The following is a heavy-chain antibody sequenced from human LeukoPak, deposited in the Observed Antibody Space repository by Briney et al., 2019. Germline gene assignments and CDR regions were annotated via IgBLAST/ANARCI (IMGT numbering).Heavy chain of an antibody. CDR1: GFTFNDYA. Sequence: PGGSLGLSCAASGFTFNDYAMHWVRQAPGKGLEWVSDISYDGSNKYYADSVKGRFTISRGNSKNTLYLQMNSLRAEDTAVYYCAKDYYGSGATPEAWGQGTLVTVSS. CDR3: AKDYYGSGATPEA. CDR2: ISYDGSNK. V-gene: IGHV3-30*18. D-gene: IGHD3-10*01. J-gene: IGHJ5*02.